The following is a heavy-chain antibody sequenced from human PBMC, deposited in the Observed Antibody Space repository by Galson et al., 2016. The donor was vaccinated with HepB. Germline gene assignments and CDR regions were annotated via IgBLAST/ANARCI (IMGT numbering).Heavy chain of an antibody. Sequence: SLRLSCAASGFNFSDYGMHWVRQAPGKGLEWVAVIWYDGSSKYYADSVKGRFTVSRDNSKNTLNLQMNSLRVEDTAVYFCARGGTRGILDWYFDLWGRGTLVTVSS. CDR1: GFNFSDYG. V-gene: IGHV3-33*01. CDR2: IWYDGSSK. D-gene: IGHD1-1*01. J-gene: IGHJ2*01. CDR3: ARGGTRGILDWYFDL.